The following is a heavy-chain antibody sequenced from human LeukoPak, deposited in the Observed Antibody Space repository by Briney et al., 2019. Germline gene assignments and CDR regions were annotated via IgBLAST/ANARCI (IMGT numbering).Heavy chain of an antibody. CDR2: IKQDGSEK. CDR3: ARASYDRKLT. Sequence: PGGTLRLSCAASGFTVSSNDMSWVRQAPGKGLEWVANIKQDGSEKYYVDSVKGRFTISRDNAKNSLYLQMNSLRAEDTAVYYCARASYDRKLTWGQGTLVTVSS. D-gene: IGHD3-22*01. J-gene: IGHJ5*02. CDR1: GFTVSSND. V-gene: IGHV3-7*01.